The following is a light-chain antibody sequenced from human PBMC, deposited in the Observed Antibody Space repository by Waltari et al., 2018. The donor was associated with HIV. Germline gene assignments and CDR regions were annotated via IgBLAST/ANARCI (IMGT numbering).Light chain of an antibody. CDR1: SSDVGSYNL. Sequence: TGSSSDVGSYNLVSWYQQHPGKAPKLMIYEVINRPSGVSNRFSGSKSGNTASLTISGLQAEDEADYYCCSYAGSSNWVFGGGTKLTVL. V-gene: IGLV2-23*02. CDR2: EVI. CDR3: CSYAGSSNWV. J-gene: IGLJ3*02.